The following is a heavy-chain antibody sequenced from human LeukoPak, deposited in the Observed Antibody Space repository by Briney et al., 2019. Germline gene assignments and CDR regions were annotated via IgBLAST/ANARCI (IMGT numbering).Heavy chain of an antibody. J-gene: IGHJ4*02. CDR2: INHSGST. Sequence: SETLSLTCAVYGGSFSGYYWSWIRQPPGKGLEWIGEINHSGSTNYNPSLKSRVTISVDTSKNQFSLKLSSVTAADTAVYYCARQPYYYDSSGSDYWGQGTLVTVSS. D-gene: IGHD3-22*01. CDR1: GGSFSGYY. CDR3: ARQPYYYDSSGSDY. V-gene: IGHV4-34*01.